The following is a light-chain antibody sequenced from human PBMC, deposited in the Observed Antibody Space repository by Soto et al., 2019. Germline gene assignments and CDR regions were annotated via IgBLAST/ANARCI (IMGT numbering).Light chain of an antibody. CDR2: EVV. CDR3: SSYAGSNNFV. Sequence: QPVLTQPASVSGSPGQSITISCTGTSNDVGNGYDSVSWYQHHPGKAPKLIIYEVVNRPSGVSNRFSGSKSGNTASLTVSGLRAEDEADYYCSSYAGSNNFVFGSGTKLTVL. J-gene: IGLJ1*01. V-gene: IGLV2-8*01. CDR1: SNDVGNGYDS.